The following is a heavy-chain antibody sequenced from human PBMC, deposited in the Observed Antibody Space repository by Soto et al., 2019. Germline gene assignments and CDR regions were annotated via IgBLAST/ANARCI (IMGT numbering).Heavy chain of an antibody. D-gene: IGHD3-22*01. CDR1: GYSFTSYW. Sequence: GESLKISCKGSGYSFTSYWIGWVRQMPGKGLEWMGIIYPGDSDTRYSPSFQGQVTISADKSISTAYLQWSSLKAPDTAMYYCARLYYYDSSGILEYFDYWGQGTLVTVSS. CDR2: IYPGDSDT. V-gene: IGHV5-51*01. J-gene: IGHJ4*02. CDR3: ARLYYYDSSGILEYFDY.